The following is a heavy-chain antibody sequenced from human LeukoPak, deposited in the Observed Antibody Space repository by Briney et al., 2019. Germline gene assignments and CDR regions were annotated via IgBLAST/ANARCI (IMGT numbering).Heavy chain of an antibody. CDR3: ARDKLTMIVVAHFDY. CDR2: IIPILGIA. D-gene: IGHD3-22*01. CDR1: GGTFSSYG. V-gene: IGHV1-69*04. Sequence: TSVKLPCKSSGGTFSSYGISWVRQAPGQGLEWMGRIIPILGIANYAQKFQGRVTITADKSTSTAYMELSSLRSEDTAVYYCARDKLTMIVVAHFDYWGQGTLVTVSS. J-gene: IGHJ4*02.